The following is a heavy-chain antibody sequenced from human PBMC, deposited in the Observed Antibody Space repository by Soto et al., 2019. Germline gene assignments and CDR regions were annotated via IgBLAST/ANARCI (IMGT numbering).Heavy chain of an antibody. CDR2: INHSGST. CDR1: GGSFSGYY. Sequence: PSETLSLTCAVYGGSFSGYYWTWIRQPPGTGLEWIGEINHSGSTNYNPSLKSRVTISVDTSKNQFSLKLTSVTAADTAVYYCARDIMAYAFDIWGQGTMVTVSS. J-gene: IGHJ3*02. D-gene: IGHD3-16*01. CDR3: ARDIMAYAFDI. V-gene: IGHV4-34*01.